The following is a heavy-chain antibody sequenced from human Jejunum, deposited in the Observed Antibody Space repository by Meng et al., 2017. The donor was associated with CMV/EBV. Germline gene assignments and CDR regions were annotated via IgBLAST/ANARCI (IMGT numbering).Heavy chain of an antibody. V-gene: IGHV1-2*06. D-gene: IGHD3-10*01. Sequence: QVQLVQSGADVKKPGASVKVSCKPSGYTGTGYSIHWVRQAPGQGLEWMGRINPNTGGTNYAQRFKGRVILTSDVSTVYMELSSLTFDDTAVYYCARASAIYGSGSYWVDFWGQGTLVTVSS. CDR3: ARASAIYGSGSYWVDF. CDR1: GYTGTGYS. CDR2: INPNTGGT. J-gene: IGHJ4*01.